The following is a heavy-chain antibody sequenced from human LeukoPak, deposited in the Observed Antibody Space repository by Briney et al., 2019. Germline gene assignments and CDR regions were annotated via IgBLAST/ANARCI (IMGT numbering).Heavy chain of an antibody. CDR1: GGSFSGYY. J-gene: IGHJ4*02. D-gene: IGHD6-13*01. CDR3: ARGQWVSGFDY. CDR2: INHSGST. V-gene: IGHV4-34*01. Sequence: SETLSLTCAVYGGSFSGYYWSWIRQPPGKGLEWIGEINHSGSTNYNPSLKSRVTISVDTSKNRFSLKLSSVTAADTAVYYCARGQWVSGFDYWGQGTLVTVSS.